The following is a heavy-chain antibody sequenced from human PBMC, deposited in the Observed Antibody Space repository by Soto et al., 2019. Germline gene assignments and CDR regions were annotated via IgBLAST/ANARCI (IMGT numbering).Heavy chain of an antibody. V-gene: IGHV3-48*01. D-gene: IGHD3-22*01. Sequence: GGSLRLSCAASGFTFSSYSMNWVRQAPGKGLEWVSYISSSSSTIYYADSVKGRFTISRDNAKNSLYLQMNSLRAEDTAVYYCARALTGVVIFDYYMDVWGKGTTVTVSS. CDR1: GFTFSSYS. J-gene: IGHJ6*03. CDR2: ISSSSSTI. CDR3: ARALTGVVIFDYYMDV.